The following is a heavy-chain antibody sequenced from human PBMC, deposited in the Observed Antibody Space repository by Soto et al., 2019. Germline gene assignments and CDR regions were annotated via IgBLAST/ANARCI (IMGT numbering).Heavy chain of an antibody. J-gene: IGHJ6*02. CDR1: GYTFTGYY. CDR3: ARDYGVTYYDFWSGYLSGMDV. D-gene: IGHD3-3*01. V-gene: IGHV1-2*02. CDR2: VNPNSGGT. Sequence: ASVKVSCKASGYTFTGYYMHWVRQAPGQGLEWMGWVNPNSGGTNYAQKFQGRVTMTRDTSISTAYMELSRLRSDDTAVYYCARDYGVTYYDFWSGYLSGMDVWGQGTTVTVSS.